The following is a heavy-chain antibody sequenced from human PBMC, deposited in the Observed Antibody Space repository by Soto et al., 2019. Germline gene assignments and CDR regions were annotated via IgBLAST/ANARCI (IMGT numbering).Heavy chain of an antibody. J-gene: IGHJ4*02. D-gene: IGHD3-9*01. Sequence: EVQLVESGGGLVQPGGSLRLSCAASGFTFSSYEMNWVRQAPGKGLEWVSYISSSGSTIYYADSVKGRFTISRDNAKNSLYLQRNSLRAEERAVYYCARERSFDRGGLDYWGQGTLVTVSS. CDR1: GFTFSSYE. CDR2: ISSSGSTI. V-gene: IGHV3-48*03. CDR3: ARERSFDRGGLDY.